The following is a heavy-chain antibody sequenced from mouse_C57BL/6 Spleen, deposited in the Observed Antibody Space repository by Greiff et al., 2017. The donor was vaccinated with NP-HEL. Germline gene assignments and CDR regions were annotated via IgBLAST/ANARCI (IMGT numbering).Heavy chain of an antibody. J-gene: IGHJ2*01. V-gene: IGHV6-6*01. Sequence: EVKVVESGGGLVQPGGSMKLSCAASGFTFSDAWMDWVRQSPEKGLEWVAEIRNKANNHATYYAESVKGRFTISRDDSKSSVYLQMNSLRAEDTGIYYCTEGTGTYFDYWGQGTTLTVSS. CDR3: TEGTGTYFDY. CDR1: GFTFSDAW. D-gene: IGHD4-1*01. CDR2: IRNKANNHAT.